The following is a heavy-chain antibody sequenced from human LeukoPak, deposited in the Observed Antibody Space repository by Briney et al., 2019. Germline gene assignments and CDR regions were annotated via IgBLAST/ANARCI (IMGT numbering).Heavy chain of an antibody. J-gene: IGHJ4*02. CDR3: ARASQGGSYNQQY. CDR2: ISHRNSYI. D-gene: IGHD1-26*01. V-gene: IGHV3-21*01. Sequence: PGGSLRLSCAASGFTVSSNYLSWVRQAPGKGLEWVSSISHRNSYIYYADSVKGRFTISRDNAKNSLFLQMNSLRAEDTAVYYCARASQGGSYNQQYWGQGTLVTVSS. CDR1: GFTVSSNY.